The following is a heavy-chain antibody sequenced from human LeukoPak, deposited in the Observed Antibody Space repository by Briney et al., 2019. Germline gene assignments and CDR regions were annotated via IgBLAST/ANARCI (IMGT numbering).Heavy chain of an antibody. CDR1: GYTFTGYY. CDR2: INPNSGDT. V-gene: IGHV1-2*02. Sequence: ASVKVSFKASGYTFTGYYMHWVRQAPGQGLEWMGWINPNSGDTNYAQKFQGRVTMTRDTSITTAYMELSSLRSDDTAVYYCARAPSNSWFGYWGQGTLVTVSS. CDR3: ARAPSNSWFGY. D-gene: IGHD6-13*01. J-gene: IGHJ4*02.